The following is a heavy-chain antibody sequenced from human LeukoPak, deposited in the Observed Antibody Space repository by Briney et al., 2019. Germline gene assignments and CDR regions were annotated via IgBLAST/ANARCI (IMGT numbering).Heavy chain of an antibody. V-gene: IGHV3-23*01. CDR2: ISGSGGST. J-gene: IGHJ4*02. D-gene: IGHD3-3*01. CDR3: AKDRDFWSGPYYFDY. CDR1: GFTFSSYA. Sequence: GGSLRLSCAASGFTFSSYAMSWVRQAPEKGLEWVSAISGSGGSTYYADSVKGRFTISRDNSKNTLYLQMNSLRAEDTAVYYCAKDRDFWSGPYYFDYWGQGTLVTVSS.